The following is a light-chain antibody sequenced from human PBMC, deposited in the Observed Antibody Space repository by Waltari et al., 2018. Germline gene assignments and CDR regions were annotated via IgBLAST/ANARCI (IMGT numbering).Light chain of an antibody. CDR2: EVT. CDR3: CSYAGDALWV. J-gene: IGLJ3*02. Sequence: QSALTQPAPVSASPGQSITISCTRTSSYIGTYNFVYWYQHHPGKSPNVLIYEVTNRPSGVSNRFSGSKSGYTASLTISGLQAEDEADYYCCSYAGDALWVFGGGTKLTVL. CDR1: SSYIGTYNF. V-gene: IGLV2-23*02.